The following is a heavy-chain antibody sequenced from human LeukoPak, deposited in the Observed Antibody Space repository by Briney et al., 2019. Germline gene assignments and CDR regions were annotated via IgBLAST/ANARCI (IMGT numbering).Heavy chain of an antibody. CDR3: ARHLSGVTGYTYGRGIDY. J-gene: IGHJ4*02. Sequence: GGSLRLSCAASGFTFSSYGMHWVRQAPGKGLEWVAVISYDGSNKYYADSVKGRFTISRDNSKNTLYLQMNSLRAEDTAVYYCARHLSGVTGYTYGRGIDYWGQGTLVTVSS. CDR2: ISYDGSNK. D-gene: IGHD5-18*01. CDR1: GFTFSSYG. V-gene: IGHV3-30*03.